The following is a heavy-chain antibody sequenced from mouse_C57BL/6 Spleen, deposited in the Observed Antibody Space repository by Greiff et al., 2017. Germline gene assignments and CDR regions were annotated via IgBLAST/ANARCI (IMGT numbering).Heavy chain of an antibody. J-gene: IGHJ2*01. D-gene: IGHD1-1*01. CDR2: IYPRSGNT. Sequence: VQLQESGAELARPGASVKLSCKASGYTFTSYGISWVKQRTGQGLEWIGEIYPRSGNTYYNEKFKGKATLTADKSSSTAYMELRSLTSEDSAVYFCARNYGSSYPYFDYWGQGTTLTVSS. CDR3: ARNYGSSYPYFDY. V-gene: IGHV1-81*01. CDR1: GYTFTSYG.